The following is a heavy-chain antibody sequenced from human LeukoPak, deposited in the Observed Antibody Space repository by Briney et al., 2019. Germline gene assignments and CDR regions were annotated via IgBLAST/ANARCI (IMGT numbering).Heavy chain of an antibody. Sequence: GASVKVSCKASGYTFTSYGISWVRQAPGQGLEWMGCISAYNGKTHYAQKLQGRVTMTTDTSTSTVYMELRSLRSDDTAVYYCARGSPPRRNYDSRGYYSYYFDYWGQGTLVTVSS. CDR2: ISAYNGKT. J-gene: IGHJ4*02. CDR1: GYTFTSYG. D-gene: IGHD3-22*01. CDR3: ARGSPPRRNYDSRGYYSYYFDY. V-gene: IGHV1-18*01.